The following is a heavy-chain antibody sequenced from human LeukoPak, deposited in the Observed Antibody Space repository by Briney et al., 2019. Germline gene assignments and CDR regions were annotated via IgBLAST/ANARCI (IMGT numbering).Heavy chain of an antibody. CDR1: GYTFSSYG. CDR2: ISAYNGNT. V-gene: IGHV1-18*01. Sequence: ASVKVSCKASGYTFSSYGISWVRQAPGQGLEWMGWISAYNGNTNYAQKFQGRVTMTTDTSTSTAYMELRSLRSDDTAVYYCARGDPYYYDSSRGGYFDLWGRGTLVTVSS. J-gene: IGHJ2*01. D-gene: IGHD3-22*01. CDR3: ARGDPYYYDSSRGGYFDL.